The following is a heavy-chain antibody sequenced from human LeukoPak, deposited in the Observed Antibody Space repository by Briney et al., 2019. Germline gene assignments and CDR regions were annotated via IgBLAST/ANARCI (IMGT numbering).Heavy chain of an antibody. CDR3: AEDSGFLEWLFDY. CDR1: GFTFSSYA. Sequence: GGSLRLSCAASGFTFSSYAMSWVRQAPGKGLEWVSGISWNSGSIGYADSVKGRFTISRDNAKNSLYLQMNSLRAEDTALYYCAEDSGFLEWLFDYWGQGTLVTVSS. V-gene: IGHV3-9*01. D-gene: IGHD3-3*01. CDR2: ISWNSGSI. J-gene: IGHJ4*02.